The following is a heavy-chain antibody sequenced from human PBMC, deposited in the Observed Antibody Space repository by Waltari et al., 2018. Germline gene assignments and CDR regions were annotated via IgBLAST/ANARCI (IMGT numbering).Heavy chain of an antibody. D-gene: IGHD1-26*01. CDR1: GGTFSPYT. Sequence: QVQLVQSGAEVKKHGSSVKVSCKASGGTFSPYTISWVRQAPGQGLEWMGRIVPILGPANYAQKFQGRLTITADKSTSTAYMELSSLRSEDTAVYYCAFAGVTTYSGSLDSWGQGTLVTVSS. J-gene: IGHJ4*02. CDR3: AFAGVTTYSGSLDS. V-gene: IGHV1-69*08. CDR2: IVPILGPA.